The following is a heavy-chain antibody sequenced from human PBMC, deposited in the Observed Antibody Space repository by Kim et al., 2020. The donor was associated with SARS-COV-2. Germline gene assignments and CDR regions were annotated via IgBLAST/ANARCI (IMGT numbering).Heavy chain of an antibody. CDR1: GYSFTSYY. CDR2: LNPNSGGT. V-gene: IGHV1-2*02. D-gene: IGHD3-16*02. Sequence: ASVKVSCKVSGYSFTSYYIHWVRQAPGQGLEWMGWLNPNSGGTRYAQKFQGRVTMTRDTSISTTYMEVSRLTSDDSAMYYCARLTIVSRLNTVADGYWGQGTLVTVSS. J-gene: IGHJ4*02. CDR3: ARLTIVSRLNTVADGY.